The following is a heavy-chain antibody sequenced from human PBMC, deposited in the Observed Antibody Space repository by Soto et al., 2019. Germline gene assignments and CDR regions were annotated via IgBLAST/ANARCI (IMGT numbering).Heavy chain of an antibody. CDR3: ARERGDGGENY. CDR1: GGTFSSYT. Sequence: QVQLVQSGAEVKKPGSSVKVSCKASGGTFSSYTISWVRQAPGQGLEWMGRIIPILGIANYAQKFQGRVTITADKSTSTAYLELSSLRSEDTAGYYCARERGDGGENYWGQGTLVTVSS. CDR2: IIPILGIA. J-gene: IGHJ4*02. V-gene: IGHV1-69*08. D-gene: IGHD2-21*02.